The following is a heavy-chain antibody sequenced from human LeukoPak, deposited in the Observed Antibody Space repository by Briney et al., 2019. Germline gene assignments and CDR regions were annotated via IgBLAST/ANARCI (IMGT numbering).Heavy chain of an antibody. D-gene: IGHD5-24*01. CDR2: IYGGGNI. Sequence: GGSLRLSCAASGFTVSSNYMNWVRQAPGKGLEWVSVIYGGGNIYYAGSVKGRFTISRDNSKNTLYLQMNSLRAEDTAVYYCARGAGHNYPYYFDYWGQGTLVTVSS. V-gene: IGHV3-53*01. CDR3: ARGAGHNYPYYFDY. J-gene: IGHJ4*02. CDR1: GFTVSSNY.